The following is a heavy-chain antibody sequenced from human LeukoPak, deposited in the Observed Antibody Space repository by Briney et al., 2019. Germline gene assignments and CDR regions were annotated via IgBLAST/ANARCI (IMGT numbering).Heavy chain of an antibody. CDR2: ISYDGSNK. V-gene: IGHV3-30*04. J-gene: IGHJ4*02. CDR3: ARGLYRIVVVPHYFDY. D-gene: IGHD3-22*01. CDR1: GFTFSSYA. Sequence: RPGGSLRLSCAASGFTFSSYAMHWVRQAPGKGLEWVAVISYDGSNKYYADSVKGRFTISRDNSKNTLYLQMNSLRAEDTAVYYCARGLYRIVVVPHYFDYWGQGTLVTVSS.